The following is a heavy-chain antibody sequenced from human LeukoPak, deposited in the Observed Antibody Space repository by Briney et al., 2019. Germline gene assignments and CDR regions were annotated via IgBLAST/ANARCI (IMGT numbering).Heavy chain of an antibody. D-gene: IGHD3-10*01. V-gene: IGHV3-74*01. CDR3: ARDSPRAAVRGAFDI. CDR1: GFTFSSYW. Sequence: PGGSLRLSCAASGFTFSSYWMHWVRQAPGKGLVWVSRINSDGSSTSYADSVKGRFTISRDNAKNTLYLQMNSLRAEDTAVYYCARDSPRAAVRGAFDIWGQGTMVTVSS. CDR2: INSDGSST. J-gene: IGHJ3*02.